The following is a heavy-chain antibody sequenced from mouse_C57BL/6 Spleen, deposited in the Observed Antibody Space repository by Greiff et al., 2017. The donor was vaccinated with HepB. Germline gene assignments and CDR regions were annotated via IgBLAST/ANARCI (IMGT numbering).Heavy chain of an antibody. J-gene: IGHJ4*01. Sequence: QVQLKQSGAELVRPGASVKLSCKASGYTFTDYYINWVKQRPGQGLEWIARIYPGSGNTYYNEKFKGKATLTAEKSSSTAYMQLSSLTSEDSAVYFCAREGIYGYDAMDYWGQGTSVTVSS. CDR2: IYPGSGNT. CDR1: GYTFTDYY. CDR3: AREGIYGYDAMDY. D-gene: IGHD1-1*02. V-gene: IGHV1-76*01.